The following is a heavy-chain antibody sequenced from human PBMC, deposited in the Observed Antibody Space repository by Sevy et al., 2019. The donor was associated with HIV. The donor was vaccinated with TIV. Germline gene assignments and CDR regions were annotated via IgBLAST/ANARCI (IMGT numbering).Heavy chain of an antibody. CDR2: IWSDGAYQ. CDR1: GFTFSNYA. V-gene: IGHV3-33*01. J-gene: IGHJ4*02. D-gene: IGHD3-22*01. CDR3: ARGGYYYDNAAYYALDS. Sequence: GGSLRLSCAATGFTFSNYAMHWVRQAPGKGMEWVAIIWSDGAYQYHGNSVKGRFTTSRDNSKNTLYLQRNNVRVEDTAVYYCARGGYYYDNAAYYALDSWGQGTLVTVSS.